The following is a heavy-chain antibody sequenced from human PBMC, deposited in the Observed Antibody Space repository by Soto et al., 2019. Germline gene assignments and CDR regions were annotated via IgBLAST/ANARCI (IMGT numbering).Heavy chain of an antibody. Sequence: ASVKVSCKASGYTFTGYYMHWVRQAPGQGLEWMGWINPNSGGTNYAQKLQGWVTMTRDTSISTAYMELSRLRSDDTAVYYCARVPNWGPPFDYWGQGTLVTVSS. CDR2: INPNSGGT. CDR1: GYTFTGYY. J-gene: IGHJ4*02. V-gene: IGHV1-2*04. CDR3: ARVPNWGPPFDY. D-gene: IGHD7-27*01.